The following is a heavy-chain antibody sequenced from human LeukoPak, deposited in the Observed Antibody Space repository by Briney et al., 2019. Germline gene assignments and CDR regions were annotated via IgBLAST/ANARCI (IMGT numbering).Heavy chain of an antibody. CDR2: MNPNSGNT. D-gene: IGHD4-17*01. V-gene: IGHV1-8*01. CDR3: ARRRGSLRYYYYMDV. CDR1: GYTFTSYD. J-gene: IGHJ6*03. Sequence: ASVKVSCKASGYTFTSYDINWVRRATGQGLEWMGWMNPNSGNTGYAQKFQGRVTMTRNTSISTAYMELSSLRSEDTAVYYCARRRGSLRYYYYMDVWGKGTTVTVSS.